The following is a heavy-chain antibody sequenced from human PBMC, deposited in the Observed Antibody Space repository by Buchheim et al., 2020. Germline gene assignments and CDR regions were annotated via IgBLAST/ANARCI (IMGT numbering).Heavy chain of an antibody. CDR3: ARAPDQQLVGNY. CDR2: IKQDGSEK. Sequence: EVQLVESGGGLVQPGGSLRLSCAASGFTFSSYWTSWVRQAPGKGLEWVANIKQDGSEKYYVDSVKGRLTISRETAKNSLYLQMNSLRAEDTAVYYCARAPDQQLVGNYWGQGTL. CDR1: GFTFSSYW. V-gene: IGHV3-7*01. D-gene: IGHD6-13*01. J-gene: IGHJ4*02.